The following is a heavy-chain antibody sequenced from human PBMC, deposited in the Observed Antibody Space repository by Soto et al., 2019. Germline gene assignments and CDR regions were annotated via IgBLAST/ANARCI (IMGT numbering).Heavy chain of an antibody. D-gene: IGHD1-7*01. J-gene: IGHJ6*02. V-gene: IGHV5-51*01. CDR1: GYSFSNYW. CDR3: ARHVFTGTYMDYGMDV. Sequence: EVQLVQSGAEVKKPGESLKISCKGSGYSFSNYWIGWVRQMPGKGLEWMGIIYPGDSDTTYSPSFQGQVTISADKSSSTAYLYWSSLEASDTAIYYCARHVFTGTYMDYGMDVWGQGTTVTVSS. CDR2: IYPGDSDT.